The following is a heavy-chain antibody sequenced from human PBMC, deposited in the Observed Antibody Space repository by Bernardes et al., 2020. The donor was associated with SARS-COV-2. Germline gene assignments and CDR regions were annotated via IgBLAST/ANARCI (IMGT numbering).Heavy chain of an antibody. V-gene: IGHV3-30*18. Sequence: GGSLRLSCAASGFTFSSYGMHWVRQAPGKGLEWVAVISYDGSNKYYADSVKGRFTISRDNSKNTLYLQMNSLRAEDTAVYYCAKEGVTTVTTHPKDYYYYGMDVWGQGTTVTVSS. J-gene: IGHJ6*02. CDR3: AKEGVTTVTTHPKDYYYYGMDV. CDR2: ISYDGSNK. D-gene: IGHD4-17*01. CDR1: GFTFSSYG.